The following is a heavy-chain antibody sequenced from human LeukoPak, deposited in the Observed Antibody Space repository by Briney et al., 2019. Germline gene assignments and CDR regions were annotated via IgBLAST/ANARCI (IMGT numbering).Heavy chain of an antibody. CDR1: GGSFSGYY. CDR3: ARKTTVTNTWGFDY. CDR2: INHSGST. D-gene: IGHD4-17*01. V-gene: IGHV4-34*01. Sequence: SETLSLTCAVYGGSFSGYYWSWIRQPPGKGLEWIGEINHSGSTNYNPSLKSRVTISVDTSKKQFSLKLSSVTAADTAVYYCARKTTVTNTWGFDYWGQGTLVTVSS. J-gene: IGHJ4*02.